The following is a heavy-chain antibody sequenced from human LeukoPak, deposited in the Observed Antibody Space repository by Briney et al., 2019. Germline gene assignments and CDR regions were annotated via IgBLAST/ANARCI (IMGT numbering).Heavy chain of an antibody. CDR1: GFTFGTYA. D-gene: IGHD3-3*01. J-gene: IGHJ4*02. CDR2: VIGNAATT. Sequence: GGSLRLSCTASGFTFGTYAMNWVRQAPGKGLQWVALVIGNAATTAYADSVKGRFTISRDNSKNTLYLQMNSLRVEDTAVYYCVKDRTPGGYYSVDYWGQGILVTVSS. CDR3: VKDRTPGGYYSVDY. V-gene: IGHV3-23*01.